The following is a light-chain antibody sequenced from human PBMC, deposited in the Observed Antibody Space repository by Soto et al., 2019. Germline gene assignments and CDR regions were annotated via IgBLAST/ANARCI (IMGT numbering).Light chain of an antibody. CDR3: QLRSNWPLP. Sequence: EIMLTHSPATLSLSKGESATLSCRASQSVTRSLAWYQQKPGQAPRLLMYGASIRAAGVPDRFSGSGSGTDFTLTISSLEPEDFAVYCCQLRSNWPLPFGGGSKVGIK. J-gene: IGKJ4*01. V-gene: IGKV3-11*01. CDR2: GAS. CDR1: QSVTRS.